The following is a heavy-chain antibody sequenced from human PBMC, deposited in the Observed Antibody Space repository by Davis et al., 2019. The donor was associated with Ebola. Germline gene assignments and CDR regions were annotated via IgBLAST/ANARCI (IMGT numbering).Heavy chain of an antibody. Sequence: MPSETLSPTCALYGGSSSGYYWSWTRQPPGKGLEWIGEINHSGSTNYNPSLKSRVTISVDTSKNQFSLKLSSVTAADTAVYYCARAWSGGIDDWGQGTLVTVSS. D-gene: IGHD3-3*01. CDR1: GGSSSGYY. J-gene: IGHJ4*02. V-gene: IGHV4-34*01. CDR3: ARAWSGGIDD. CDR2: INHSGST.